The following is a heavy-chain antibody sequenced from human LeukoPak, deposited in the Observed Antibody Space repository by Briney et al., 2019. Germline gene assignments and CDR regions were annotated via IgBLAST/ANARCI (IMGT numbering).Heavy chain of an antibody. J-gene: IGHJ4*02. CDR1: GGSFSGYY. CDR3: ARDTKVAGPYYFDY. D-gene: IGHD6-19*01. Sequence: SETLSLTCAVYGGSFSGYYWSWIRQPPGKGLEWIGEINHSGSTNYNPSLKSRVTISVDTSKNQFSLKLSSVTAADTAVYYCARDTKVAGPYYFDYWGQGTLVTVSS. CDR2: INHSGST. V-gene: IGHV4-34*01.